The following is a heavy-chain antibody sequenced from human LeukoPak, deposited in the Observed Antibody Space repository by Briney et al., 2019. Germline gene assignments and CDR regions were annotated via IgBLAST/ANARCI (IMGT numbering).Heavy chain of an antibody. J-gene: IGHJ4*02. V-gene: IGHV4-4*07. Sequence: SETLSLTCTVSGGSISSYYWSWIRQPAGKGLEWIGRIYTSGSTNYNPSLKSRVTISVDTSKNQFFLKLSSVTAADTAVYYCARENPYDYYDSSGHLGHWGQGTLVTVSS. CDR2: IYTSGST. CDR1: GGSISSYY. D-gene: IGHD3-22*01. CDR3: ARENPYDYYDSSGHLGH.